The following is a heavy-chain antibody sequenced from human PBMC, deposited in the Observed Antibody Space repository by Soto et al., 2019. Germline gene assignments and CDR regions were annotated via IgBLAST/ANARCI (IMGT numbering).Heavy chain of an antibody. CDR2: IISSSSYI. V-gene: IGHV3-21*01. CDR1: GFTFSSYS. CDR3: ARFVSPYYYDSSGYYHPWYFDL. J-gene: IGHJ2*01. Sequence: PGGSLRLSCAASGFTFSSYSMNWVRQAPGKGLEWVSSIISSSSYIYYADSVKGRFTISRDNAKNSLYLQMNSLRAEDTAVYYCARFVSPYYYDSSGYYHPWYFDLWGRGTLVTVSS. D-gene: IGHD3-22*01.